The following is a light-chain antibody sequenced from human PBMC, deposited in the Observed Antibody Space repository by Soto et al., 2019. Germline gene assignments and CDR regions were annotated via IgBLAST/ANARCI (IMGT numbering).Light chain of an antibody. V-gene: IGKV1-5*03. CDR3: QQYNSSPLT. CDR1: QSIGAS. Sequence: DIQMTQSPSTLYASVGDRVTITCRASQSIGASLAWFQQKPGKAPKLLIYKASSLESGVPSRFSGSGSGTEFTLTISTLQPDDFATYYCQQYNSSPLTFGGGTKVEIK. J-gene: IGKJ4*01. CDR2: KAS.